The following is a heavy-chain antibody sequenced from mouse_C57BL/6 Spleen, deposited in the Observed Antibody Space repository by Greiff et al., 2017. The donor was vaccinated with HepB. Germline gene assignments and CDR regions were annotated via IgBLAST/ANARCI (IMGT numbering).Heavy chain of an antibody. D-gene: IGHD2-5*01. J-gene: IGHJ1*03. Sequence: EVQRVESGPGLVKPSQSLSLTCSVSGYSITSGYYWNWIRQFPGNKLEWMGFISYDGSNNYNPSLKNRISFTRDTSKNQFFLKLNSVTTEDTATYYCARDLYSNWYFDVWGTGTTVTVSS. CDR3: ARDLYSNWYFDV. V-gene: IGHV3-6*01. CDR1: GYSITSGYY. CDR2: ISYDGSN.